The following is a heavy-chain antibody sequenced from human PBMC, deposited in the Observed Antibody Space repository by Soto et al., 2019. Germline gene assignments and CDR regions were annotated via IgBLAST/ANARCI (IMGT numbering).Heavy chain of an antibody. Sequence: QVQLVQSGAEVKKPGASVTVSCKASGYTFSTYLIAWVRQAPGQGLEWMGRISISTGDTDYAQNLQGRVTLTTDKSSSTAYMELRSLRPDDTALYYCARDGPVRPYGMDVWSQGTPVIVSS. V-gene: IGHV1-18*01. J-gene: IGHJ6*02. CDR2: ISISTGDT. CDR3: ARDGPVRPYGMDV. CDR1: GYTFSTYL. D-gene: IGHD6-6*01.